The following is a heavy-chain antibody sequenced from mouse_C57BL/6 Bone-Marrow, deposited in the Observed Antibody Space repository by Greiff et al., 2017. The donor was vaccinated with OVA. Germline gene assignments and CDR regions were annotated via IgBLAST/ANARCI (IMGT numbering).Heavy chain of an antibody. CDR1: CYTFTSYW. CDR2: IDPSDSYT. Sequence: VQLQQSGAELVMPGASVKLSCKASCYTFTSYWMHWVKQRPGQGLEWIGEIDPSDSYTNYNQKFKGKSTLTVDKSSSTAYMQLSSLTSEDSAVYYCARAVLYYYWYFDVWGTGTTVTVSS. D-gene: IGHD1-1*01. V-gene: IGHV1-69*01. J-gene: IGHJ1*03. CDR3: ARAVLYYYWYFDV.